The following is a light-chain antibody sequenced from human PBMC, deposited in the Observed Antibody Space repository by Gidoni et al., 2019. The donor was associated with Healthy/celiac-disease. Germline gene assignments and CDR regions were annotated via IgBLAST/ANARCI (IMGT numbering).Light chain of an antibody. Sequence: IHLTQSPSTLSASVGDRVTITCRDSQSISSWLAWYQQKPGKAPKLLIYKASSLESGVPSRFSGSGSGTEFTLTISSLQPDDFATYYCQQYNSYSPGYTFGQGTKLEIK. CDR1: QSISSW. V-gene: IGKV1-5*03. J-gene: IGKJ2*01. CDR3: QQYNSYSPGYT. CDR2: KAS.